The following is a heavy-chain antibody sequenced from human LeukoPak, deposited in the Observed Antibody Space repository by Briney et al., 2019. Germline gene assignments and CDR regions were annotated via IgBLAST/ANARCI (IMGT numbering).Heavy chain of an antibody. CDR1: GYTFNNYA. CDR3: ARDGLRSCTSSSCYPGEDAFDI. J-gene: IGHJ3*02. D-gene: IGHD2-2*01. CDR2: INTNTGNP. V-gene: IGHV7-4-1*02. Sequence: GASVKVSCKASGYTFNNYAMNWVRQAPGQGLEWMAWINTNTGNPTYAQGFTGRFVFSLDTSISTAYLHISGLKAEDTAVYYCARDGLRSCTSSSCYPGEDAFDIWGQGTMVTVSS.